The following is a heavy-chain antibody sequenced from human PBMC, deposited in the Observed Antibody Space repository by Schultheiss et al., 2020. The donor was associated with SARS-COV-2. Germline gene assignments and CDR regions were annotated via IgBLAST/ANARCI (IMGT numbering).Heavy chain of an antibody. V-gene: IGHV3-33*01. J-gene: IGHJ4*02. CDR2: IWYDGSNK. Sequence: GGSLRLSCAASGFTFSSYGMHWVRQAPGKGLEWVAVIWYDGSNKYYADSVKGRFTISRDNFKNTLYLQMNSLRVEDTATYYCARDRDHFDYWGQGTLVTVSS. CDR3: ARDRDHFDY. CDR1: GFTFSSYG. D-gene: IGHD2-21*02.